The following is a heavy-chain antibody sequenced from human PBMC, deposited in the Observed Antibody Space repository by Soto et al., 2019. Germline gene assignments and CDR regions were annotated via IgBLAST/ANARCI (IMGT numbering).Heavy chain of an antibody. Sequence: QVTLKESGPVLVKPTETLTLTCTVSGFSLSNARVGVSWIRQPPGKALEWLAHIFSNDEKSYSTSLKSRLTISKDTSKRQVVSTRTNMYPVDTATYYCARIDGYSSGWDAFDIWGQGTMVTVSS. CDR3: ARIDGYSSGWDAFDI. CDR1: GFSLSNARVG. V-gene: IGHV2-26*01. J-gene: IGHJ3*02. D-gene: IGHD6-19*01. CDR2: IFSNDEK.